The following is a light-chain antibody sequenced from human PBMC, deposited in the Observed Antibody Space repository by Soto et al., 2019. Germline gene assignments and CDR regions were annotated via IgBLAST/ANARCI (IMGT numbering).Light chain of an antibody. V-gene: IGLV2-14*02. CDR1: SNDFGTYYF. CDR3: CSYTSGSTLD. CDR2: DGT. J-gene: IGLJ2*01. Sequence: QSVLTQPASVSGSPGQSITISCTRTSNDFGTYYFVSWYQQHPDKAPKLIIYDGTERPSGVSNRFSGSKSGNTASLTISGLQAEDEAHYYCCSYTSGSTLDFGGGTKLTVL.